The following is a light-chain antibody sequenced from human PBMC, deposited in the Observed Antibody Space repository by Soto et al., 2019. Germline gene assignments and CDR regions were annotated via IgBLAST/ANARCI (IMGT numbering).Light chain of an antibody. V-gene: IGKV3-20*01. Sequence: ETVLTQSPGTLSLSPGERATLFCRASQSVTNNYLAWYQQKPGQAPRLLIYDASTRATGIPDKFSGSGSGTDFTLTIGNLEPDDFAVYYCQQHGRSPPSWTFGQGTKVESK. CDR2: DAS. CDR3: QQHGRSPPSWT. CDR1: QSVTNNY. J-gene: IGKJ1*01.